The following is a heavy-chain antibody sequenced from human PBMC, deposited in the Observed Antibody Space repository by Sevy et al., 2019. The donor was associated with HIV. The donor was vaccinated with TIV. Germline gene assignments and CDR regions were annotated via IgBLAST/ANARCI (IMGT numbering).Heavy chain of an antibody. CDR2: IVVGYGNT. D-gene: IGHD6-19*01. Sequence: ASVKVSCKASGFTFTSSAMQWVRQARGQRLEWIGWIVVGYGNTNYAQKFRERVTITRDMSTSTAYMELSSLRSEDPAVYYCAAADSYSSGWYPYYAMDVWGQGTTVTVSS. CDR1: GFTFTSSA. V-gene: IGHV1-58*02. CDR3: AAADSYSSGWYPYYAMDV. J-gene: IGHJ6*02.